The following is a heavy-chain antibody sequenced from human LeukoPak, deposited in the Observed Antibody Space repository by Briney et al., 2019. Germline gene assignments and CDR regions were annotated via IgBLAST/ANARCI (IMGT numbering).Heavy chain of an antibody. Sequence: SLKVSCKASGGTFSSYAISWVRQAPGQGLEWMGGIIPIFGTAHYAQKFQGRVTITADESTSTAYMELSSLRSEDTAVYYCASDSSSWYNVRDYWGQGTLVTVSS. J-gene: IGHJ4*02. CDR2: IIPIFGTA. CDR3: ASDSSSWYNVRDY. CDR1: GGTFSSYA. V-gene: IGHV1-69*13. D-gene: IGHD6-13*01.